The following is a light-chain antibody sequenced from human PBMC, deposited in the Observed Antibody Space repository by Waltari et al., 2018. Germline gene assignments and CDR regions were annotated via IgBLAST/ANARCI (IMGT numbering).Light chain of an antibody. Sequence: QSALTQPASVSGSPGQSITISCSGTDSDVVAYDFVSCYQQHPGKAPHLIIYEVSNRPSGISNRFSASKSGNTASLTISGLQAEDEADYYCSSYTTSSAPGVFGTGTRVTVL. J-gene: IGLJ1*01. V-gene: IGLV2-14*01. CDR1: DSDVVAYDF. CDR2: EVS. CDR3: SSYTTSSAPGV.